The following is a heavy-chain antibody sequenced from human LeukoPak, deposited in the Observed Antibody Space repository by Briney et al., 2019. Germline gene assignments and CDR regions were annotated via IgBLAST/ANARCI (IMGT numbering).Heavy chain of an antibody. CDR3: ARRSGEGYFDC. V-gene: IGHV3-66*01. Sequence: GGSLRLSCAASGFTVSSNYMTWVRQAPGKGLEWVSVIYSGGDTYYADSVRGRFTISRDNSKNTLYLQLNSLRAEDTAVYYCARRSGEGYFDCWGQGTLVTVSS. CDR1: GFTVSSNY. D-gene: IGHD1-26*01. CDR2: IYSGGDT. J-gene: IGHJ4*02.